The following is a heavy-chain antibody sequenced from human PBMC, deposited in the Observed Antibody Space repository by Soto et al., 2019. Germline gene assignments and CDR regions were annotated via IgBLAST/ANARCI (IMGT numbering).Heavy chain of an antibody. CDR3: GRQHDSLDTPYSFDT. Sequence: EASVKVSCKASGYTFTTYAIHWVRQAPGQRLEWMGWINAGNGNTKYSQRFQDRVAITRDTSASTVHMELSSLTSEDTAVYYCGRQHDSLDTPYSFDTWGQGTLVTVSS. D-gene: IGHD2-15*01. CDR2: INAGNGNT. CDR1: GYTFTTYA. V-gene: IGHV1-3*01. J-gene: IGHJ5*02.